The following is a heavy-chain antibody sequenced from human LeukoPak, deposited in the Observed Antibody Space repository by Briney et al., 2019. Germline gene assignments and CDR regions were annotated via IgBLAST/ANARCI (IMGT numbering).Heavy chain of an antibody. Sequence: GGSLRLSCAASGFTFSSYDMHWVRQATGKGLEWVSAIGTAGDTYYPGSVKGRFTISRENAKNSLYLQMNSLRAGDTAVCYCARVSSGWSFDYWGQGTLVTVSS. D-gene: IGHD6-19*01. V-gene: IGHV3-13*01. CDR2: IGTAGDT. CDR1: GFTFSSYD. CDR3: ARVSSGWSFDY. J-gene: IGHJ4*02.